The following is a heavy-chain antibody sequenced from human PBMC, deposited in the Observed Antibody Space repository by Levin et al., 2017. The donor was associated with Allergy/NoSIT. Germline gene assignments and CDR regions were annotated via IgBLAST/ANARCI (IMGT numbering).Heavy chain of an antibody. J-gene: IGHJ4*02. D-gene: IGHD3-9*01. V-gene: IGHV3-21*01. CDR1: GFTFSSYS. Sequence: GGSLRLSCAASGFTFSSYSMNWVRQAPGKGLEWVSSISSSSSYIYYADSVKGRFTISRDNAKNSLYLQMNSLRAEDTAVYYCARDRRSVLRYFDWSLDYWGQGTLVTVSS. CDR2: ISSSSSYI. CDR3: ARDRRSVLRYFDWSLDY.